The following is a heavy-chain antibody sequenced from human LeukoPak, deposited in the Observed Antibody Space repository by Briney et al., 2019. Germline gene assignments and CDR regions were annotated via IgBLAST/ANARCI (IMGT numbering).Heavy chain of an antibody. D-gene: IGHD3-3*01. J-gene: IGHJ4*02. CDR3: ATPQGGFWSGYSHHPDY. Sequence: GGSLRLSCAASGFTFNNYAISWVRQAPGKGLEWVSAISGNSDSTYYADSVKGRFAISRDNSKNTLYLQMNSLRAEDTAVYYCATPQGGFWSGYSHHPDYWGQGWLVTVSS. CDR1: GFTFNNYA. V-gene: IGHV3-23*01. CDR2: ISGNSDST.